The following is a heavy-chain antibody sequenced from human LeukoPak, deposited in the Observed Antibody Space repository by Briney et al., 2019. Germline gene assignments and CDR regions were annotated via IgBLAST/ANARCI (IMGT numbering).Heavy chain of an antibody. CDR2: IYYSGST. CDR1: GGSFSSHY. J-gene: IGHJ2*01. Sequence: TSETLSLTCTVSGGSFSSHYWSWIRQPPGKGLEWIAYIYYSGSTNYNPSLKRRVTISVNTSKSQFSLRLSSVTAADTAVYYCARHSTGGQYWYFDLWGRGTLVTVSS. V-gene: IGHV4-59*08. D-gene: IGHD3-16*01. CDR3: ARHSTGGQYWYFDL.